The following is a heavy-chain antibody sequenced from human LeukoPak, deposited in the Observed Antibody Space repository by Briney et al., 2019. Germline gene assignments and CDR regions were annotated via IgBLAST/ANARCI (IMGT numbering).Heavy chain of an antibody. Sequence: SVKVSCKASGYTFTSDGISWVRQAPGQGLEWMGGIIPIFGTANYAQKLQGRVTITADESTSTAYMELSSLRSEDTAVYYCARRDGTDYYDSSGYSYFQHWGQGTMVTVSS. CDR1: GYTFTSDG. V-gene: IGHV1-69*13. CDR3: ARRDGTDYYDSSGYSYFQH. J-gene: IGHJ1*01. D-gene: IGHD3-22*01. CDR2: IIPIFGTA.